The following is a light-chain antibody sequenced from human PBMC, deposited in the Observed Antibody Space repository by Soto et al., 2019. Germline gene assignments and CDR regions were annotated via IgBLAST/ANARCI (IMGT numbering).Light chain of an antibody. CDR1: QGISNY. Sequence: DIQMTQSPYSLSASVGDRVTISCRASQGISNYLAWYQQKPGKVPKLLIYAASTVQSGVPSRFSGSGSGTDFTLTISRLQPEDVATYYCLKYNSAPRAFGQGTKVEIK. CDR2: AAS. V-gene: IGKV1-27*01. CDR3: LKYNSAPRA. J-gene: IGKJ1*01.